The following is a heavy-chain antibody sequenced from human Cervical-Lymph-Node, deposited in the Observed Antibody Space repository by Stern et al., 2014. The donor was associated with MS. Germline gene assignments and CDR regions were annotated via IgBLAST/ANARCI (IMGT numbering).Heavy chain of an antibody. CDR3: ARDSGAAALDP. V-gene: IGHV4-31*03. D-gene: IGHD6-13*01. CDR1: GGSIIIGGYY. CDR2: MYDSGRT. J-gene: IGHJ5*02. Sequence: VQLVESGPGVVKPSQTLSLTCTVSGGSIIIGGYYWTWIRQHPGKGLEWIGYMYDSGRTRYNPSLKSRVNISVDTSKNQFSLRVTSVTVADTAVYYCARDSGAAALDPWGQGTLVTVSS.